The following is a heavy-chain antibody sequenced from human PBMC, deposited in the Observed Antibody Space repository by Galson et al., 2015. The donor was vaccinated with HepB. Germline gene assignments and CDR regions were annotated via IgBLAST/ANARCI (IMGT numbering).Heavy chain of an antibody. J-gene: IGHJ4*02. CDR2: ISYDGRHE. CDR1: EFTFSNYA. D-gene: IGHD6-13*01. V-gene: IGHV3-30*04. CDR3: ARDYRHLLGYIDY. Sequence: SLRLSCATSEFTFSNYAIHWVRQAPGKGLEWVALISYDGRHEYYADSVKGRFTISRDNSKNTLYLQMSSLRPEDTAIYYCARDYRHLLGYIDYWGQGTPVTVSS.